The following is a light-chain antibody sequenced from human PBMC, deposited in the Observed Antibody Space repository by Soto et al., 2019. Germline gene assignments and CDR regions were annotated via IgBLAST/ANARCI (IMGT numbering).Light chain of an antibody. CDR1: QTVSSS. V-gene: IGKV3-11*01. Sequence: EIVLTQSPGLLSLSPGERATLSCRASQTVSSSLAWYQQKPGQAPRLLIYEVSNRATGIPARFSGSGSGADFTLTISSLEPGDFALYYCQQHINWPLTFGGGTKV. CDR3: QQHINWPLT. J-gene: IGKJ4*01. CDR2: EVS.